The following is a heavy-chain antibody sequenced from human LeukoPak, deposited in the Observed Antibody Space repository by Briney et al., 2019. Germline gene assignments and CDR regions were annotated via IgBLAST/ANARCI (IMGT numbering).Heavy chain of an antibody. CDR2: LNSDGSST. CDR3: TTGLASAGHDGY. J-gene: IGHJ4*02. Sequence: GRSLRLSCAASGFTFSRYWMDWVRQAPGKGLVWVSRLNSDGSSTTYADSVKGRFTISRDNAKNTLYLQMDSLRAEDTAVYYCTTGLASAGHDGYWGQGTLVTVSS. D-gene: IGHD3/OR15-3a*01. CDR1: GFTFSRYW. V-gene: IGHV3-74*01.